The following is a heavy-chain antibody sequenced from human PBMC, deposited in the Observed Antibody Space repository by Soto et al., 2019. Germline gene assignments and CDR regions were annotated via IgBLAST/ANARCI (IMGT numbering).Heavy chain of an antibody. CDR2: INHSGST. CDR3: ARGRRGVYYYDSGGSPPFDY. J-gene: IGHJ4*02. CDR1: GGSFSGYY. V-gene: IGHV4-34*01. D-gene: IGHD3-22*01. Sequence: SETLSLTCAVYGGSFSGYYWSWIRQPPGKGLEWIGEINHSGSTNYNPSLKSRVTISVDTSKNQFSLKLSSVTAADTAVYYCARGRRGVYYYDSGGSPPFDYWGQGTLVTVSS.